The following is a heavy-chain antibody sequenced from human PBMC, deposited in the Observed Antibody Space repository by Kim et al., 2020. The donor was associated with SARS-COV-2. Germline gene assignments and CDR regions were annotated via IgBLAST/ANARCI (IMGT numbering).Heavy chain of an antibody. CDR3: ARDLRAYCGGDCYPFDY. J-gene: IGHJ4*02. Sequence: KGRFTTSRDNAKNSRYLQMNSRRAEDTAVYYCARDLRAYCGGDCYPFDYWGQGTLVTVSS. D-gene: IGHD2-21*02. V-gene: IGHV3-11*04.